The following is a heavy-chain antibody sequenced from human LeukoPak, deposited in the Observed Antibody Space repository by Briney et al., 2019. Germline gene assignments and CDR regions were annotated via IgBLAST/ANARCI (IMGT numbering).Heavy chain of an antibody. J-gene: IGHJ6*04. CDR2: ISSSSSTI. CDR3: ARVYCTNGVCLGMDV. Sequence: GGSLRLSCAASGFTFSSYSMNWVRQAPGKGLEWVSYISSSSSTIYYADSVKGRFTISRDNAKNSLYLQMNSLRAEDTAVYYCARVYCTNGVCLGMDVWGKGTTVTVSS. V-gene: IGHV3-48*01. D-gene: IGHD2-8*01. CDR1: GFTFSSYS.